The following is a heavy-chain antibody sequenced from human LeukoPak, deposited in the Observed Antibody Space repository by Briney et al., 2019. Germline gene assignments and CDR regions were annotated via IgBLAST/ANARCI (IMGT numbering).Heavy chain of an antibody. CDR3: ARDSHYDFWSGYYKDY. CDR2: INPNSGST. D-gene: IGHD3-3*01. CDR1: GYTFTGYY. Sequence: GASVKVSCKASGYTFTGYYMHWVRQAPGQGLEWMGWINPNSGSTNYAQKFQGRVTMTRDTSISTAYMELSRLRSDDTAVYYCARDSHYDFWSGYYKDYCGQGTLVTVSS. V-gene: IGHV1-2*02. J-gene: IGHJ4*02.